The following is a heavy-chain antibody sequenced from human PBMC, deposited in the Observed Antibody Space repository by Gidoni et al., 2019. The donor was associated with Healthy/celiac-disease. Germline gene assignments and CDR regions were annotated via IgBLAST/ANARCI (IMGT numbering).Heavy chain of an antibody. J-gene: IGHJ4*02. Sequence: QVQLQKSGPGLVKPSQTLPPTGATSGDSVSSKSAAWNWIGQPPSRGLEWLGRTYYRSKWYNDYAVSVKSRITINPDTSKNQFSLQLNSVTPEDTAVYYCARWAYSSGSNYWGQGTLVTVSS. CDR1: GDSVSSKSAA. V-gene: IGHV6-1*01. D-gene: IGHD6-19*01. CDR3: ARWAYSSGSNY. CDR2: TYYRSKWYN.